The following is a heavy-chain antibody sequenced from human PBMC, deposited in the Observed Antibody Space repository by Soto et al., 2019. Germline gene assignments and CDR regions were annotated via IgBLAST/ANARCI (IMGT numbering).Heavy chain of an antibody. CDR1: GGSISSGGYY. D-gene: IGHD6-13*01. J-gene: IGHJ3*02. CDR2: IYYSGST. Sequence: SETLSLTCTVSGGSISSGGYYWSWIRQHPGKGLEWIGYIYYSGSTYYNPSLKSRVTISVDTSKNQFSLKLSSVTAADTAVYYCASPATFIAAAGTVGAFDIWGQGTMVTVSS. CDR3: ASPATFIAAAGTVGAFDI. V-gene: IGHV4-31*03.